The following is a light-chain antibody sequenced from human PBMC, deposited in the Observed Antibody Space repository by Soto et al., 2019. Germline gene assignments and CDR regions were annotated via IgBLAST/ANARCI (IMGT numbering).Light chain of an antibody. CDR3: SSYTSTSSYV. Sequence: QSVLTQPASVSGSPGQSITVSCTGTSSDVGGYNSVSWYQQHPGKPPKLIIYEVSNRPSGVSDRFSGSKSGNTASLTISGLQAEDEADYYCSSYTSTSSYVFATGT. CDR2: EVS. J-gene: IGLJ1*01. CDR1: SSDVGGYNS. V-gene: IGLV2-14*03.